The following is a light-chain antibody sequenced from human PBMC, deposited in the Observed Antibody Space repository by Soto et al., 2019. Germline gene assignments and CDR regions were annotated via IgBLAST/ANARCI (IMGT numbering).Light chain of an antibody. V-gene: IGKV3-20*01. J-gene: IGKJ4*01. CDR1: QSVGSNY. CDR2: GAS. CDR3: QQFSSYPLT. Sequence: EIVLTQSPGTLSLSPGERATLSCRASQSVGSNYLAWYQQKPGQAPRLLIYGASSRATGIPDGFSGGGSGTDFTLTISRLEPEDFAVYYCQQFSSYPLTFGGGTKVDI.